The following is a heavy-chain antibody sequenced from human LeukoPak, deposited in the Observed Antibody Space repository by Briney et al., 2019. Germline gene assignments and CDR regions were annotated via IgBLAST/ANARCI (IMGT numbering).Heavy chain of an antibody. CDR3: ARDGVDYYDSSGYYYFDY. D-gene: IGHD3-22*01. J-gene: IGHJ4*02. CDR2: IIPILGIA. V-gene: IGHV1-69*04. Sequence: GASVKVSCKASGYTFTSYAMNWVRQAPGQGLEWMGRIIPILGIANYAQKFQGRVTITADKSTSTAYMELSSLRSEDTAVYYCARDGVDYYDSSGYYYFDYWGQGTLVTVSS. CDR1: GYTFTSYA.